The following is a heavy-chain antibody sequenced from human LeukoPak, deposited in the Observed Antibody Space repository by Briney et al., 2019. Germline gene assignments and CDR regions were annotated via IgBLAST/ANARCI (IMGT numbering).Heavy chain of an antibody. CDR2: ISGSGGST. D-gene: IGHD2-2*01. J-gene: IGHJ4*02. Sequence: GGSLRLSCAASGFTFSSYAMSWVRQAPGKGLEWVSAISGSGGSTYYADSVKGRFTISRDNSKNTLYLQMNSLRAEDTAVYYCAKDVRTYSYAPLYYFDYWGQGTLVTVSS. V-gene: IGHV3-23*01. CDR3: AKDVRTYSYAPLYYFDY. CDR1: GFTFSSYA.